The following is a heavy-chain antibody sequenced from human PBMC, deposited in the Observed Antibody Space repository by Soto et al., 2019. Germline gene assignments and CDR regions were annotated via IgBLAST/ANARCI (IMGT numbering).Heavy chain of an antibody. J-gene: IGHJ4*02. CDR1: GFTFSSYW. D-gene: IGHD6-6*01. CDR3: ARRETARGFDY. V-gene: IGHV3-74*01. CDR2: ISTDGSIT. Sequence: QAGGSLRLSCAASGFTFSSYWMHWVRQAPGGGLVWVSRISTDGSITNYADSVKGRFTISRDNAKNTLYLEMNSLRAEDTAVYHCARRETARGFDYWGQGTLVTVSS.